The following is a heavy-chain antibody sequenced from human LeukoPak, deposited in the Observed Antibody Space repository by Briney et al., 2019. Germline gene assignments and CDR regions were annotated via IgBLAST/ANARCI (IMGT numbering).Heavy chain of an antibody. CDR3: ARDSGIAAPSDY. D-gene: IGHD6-6*01. Sequence: PGRSLRLSCAASGFTFSSYGMHWVRQAPGKGLEWVAVIWYDGSNKYYADFVKGRFTISRDNSKNTLYLQMNSLRAEDTAVYYCARDSGIAAPSDYWGQGTLVTVSS. V-gene: IGHV3-33*01. CDR1: GFTFSSYG. J-gene: IGHJ4*02. CDR2: IWYDGSNK.